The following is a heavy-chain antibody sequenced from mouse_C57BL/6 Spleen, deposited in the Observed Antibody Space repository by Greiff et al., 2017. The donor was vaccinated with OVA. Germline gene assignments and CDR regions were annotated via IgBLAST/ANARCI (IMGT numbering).Heavy chain of an antibody. D-gene: IGHD2-4*01. Sequence: QVQLQQPGAELVKPGASVKMSCKASGYTFTSYWITWVKQRPGQGLEWIGDIYPGSGSTNYNEKFKSKATLTVDTSSSTAYMQLSSLTSEDSAVYYCARSVYDYGGVFDYWGQGTTLTVSS. CDR2: IYPGSGST. J-gene: IGHJ2*01. V-gene: IGHV1-55*01. CDR1: GYTFTSYW. CDR3: ARSVYDYGGVFDY.